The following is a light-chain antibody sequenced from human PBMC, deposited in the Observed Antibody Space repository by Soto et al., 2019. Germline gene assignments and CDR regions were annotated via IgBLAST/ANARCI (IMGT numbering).Light chain of an antibody. CDR2: GAS. CDR3: QQYGSSPMYA. J-gene: IGKJ2*01. Sequence: EIVLTQSPGTLSLSPGERATLSCRASQSVSSSYLAWYQQKPGQAPRLLIYGASSRATCIPDRFSGSGSGTDFTITISRREPEDFAVYYCQQYGSSPMYAFGQGTKLEIK. CDR1: QSVSSSY. V-gene: IGKV3-20*01.